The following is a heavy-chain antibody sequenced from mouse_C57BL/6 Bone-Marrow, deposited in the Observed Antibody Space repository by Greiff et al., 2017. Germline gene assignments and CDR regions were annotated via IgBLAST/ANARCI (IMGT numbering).Heavy chain of an antibody. Sequence: VKLMESGPGLVQPSQSLSITCTVSGFSFTSYGVHWVRQSPGQGLEWLGVIWSGGSTDYNAAFISRLSISTDNSKSQVFFKMNSLQADEAATYYCARGGLRLFYFDYWGQGTTLTVSS. V-gene: IGHV2-2*01. CDR2: IWSGGST. D-gene: IGHD1-2*01. CDR3: ARGGLRLFYFDY. J-gene: IGHJ2*01. CDR1: GFSFTSYG.